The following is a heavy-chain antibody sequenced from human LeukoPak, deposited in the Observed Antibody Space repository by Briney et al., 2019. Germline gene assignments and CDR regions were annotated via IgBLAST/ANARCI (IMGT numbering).Heavy chain of an antibody. J-gene: IGHJ4*02. CDR2: IYHSGST. CDR1: GYSISSGYY. V-gene: IGHV4-38-2*02. Sequence: SETLSLTCTVSGYSISSGYYWGWIRQPPGKGLEWIGSIYHSGSTYYNPSLKSRVTISVDTSKNQFSLKLSSVTAADTAVYYCARHWIAAAGKYFDYWGQGTLVTVSS. CDR3: ARHWIAAAGKYFDY. D-gene: IGHD6-13*01.